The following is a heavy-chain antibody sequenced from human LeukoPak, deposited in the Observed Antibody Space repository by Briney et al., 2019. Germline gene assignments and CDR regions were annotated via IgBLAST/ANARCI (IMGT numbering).Heavy chain of an antibody. D-gene: IGHD3-3*01. CDR1: GFIFSDYY. Sequence: AGSLTLSCASSGFIFSDYYMDWVRQAPAEGLEWVGRSRGRGHSFNTEYAASVKGRFTISRDNSQSALFLQMNSLQTEDTAVYYCARGSGDYRDTNYYGMDVWGLGTTVSVSS. V-gene: IGHV3-72*01. J-gene: IGHJ6*02. CDR2: SRGRGHSFNT. CDR3: ARGSGDYRDTNYYGMDV.